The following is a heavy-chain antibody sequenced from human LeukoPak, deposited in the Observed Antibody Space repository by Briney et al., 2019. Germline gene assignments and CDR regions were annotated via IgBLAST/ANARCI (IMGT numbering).Heavy chain of an antibody. J-gene: IGHJ4*02. CDR1: GFTFDDYA. V-gene: IGHV3-9*01. D-gene: IGHD1-14*01. Sequence: GGSLRLSRAASGFTFDDYAMHWVRQAPGKGLEWVSGISWNSGSIGYADSVKGRFTISRDNAKNSLYLQMNSLRAEDTALYYCAKDTYRGPYYFDYWGQGTLVTVSS. CDR2: ISWNSGSI. CDR3: AKDTYRGPYYFDY.